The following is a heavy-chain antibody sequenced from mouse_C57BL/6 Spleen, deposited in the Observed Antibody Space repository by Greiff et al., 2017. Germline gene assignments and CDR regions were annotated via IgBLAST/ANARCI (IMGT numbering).Heavy chain of an antibody. Sequence: QVQLQQPGAELVMPGASVKLSCKASGYTFTSYWMHWVKQRPGQGLEWIGEIDPSDSYTNYNQKFKGKSTLTVDKSSSTAYMQLSSLTSEDSAVYYCARRSLVATGGAMDYGGQGTSVTVSS. CDR1: GYTFTSYW. D-gene: IGHD1-1*01. V-gene: IGHV1-69*01. J-gene: IGHJ4*01. CDR2: IDPSDSYT. CDR3: ARRSLVATGGAMDY.